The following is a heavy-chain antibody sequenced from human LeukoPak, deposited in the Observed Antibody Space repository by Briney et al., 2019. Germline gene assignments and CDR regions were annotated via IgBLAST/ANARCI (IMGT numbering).Heavy chain of an antibody. D-gene: IGHD5-24*01. CDR1: GFTFGSYA. Sequence: GGSLRLSCAASGFTFGSYALNWARQAPGKGLEWVSSISSRSSYIYYADSVKGRFTISRDNAKNSLYLQMNSLRAEDTAVYYCARGGYGYNFFDYWGQGTLVTVSS. CDR3: ARGGYGYNFFDY. J-gene: IGHJ4*02. CDR2: ISSRSSYI. V-gene: IGHV3-21*01.